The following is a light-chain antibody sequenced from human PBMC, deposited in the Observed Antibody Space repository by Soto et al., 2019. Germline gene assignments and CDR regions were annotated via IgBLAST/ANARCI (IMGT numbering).Light chain of an antibody. CDR2: EVR. Sequence: LTQPASVSGSPGQSITISCTGTSSDVGDYNYVSWYQQHPGKAPKLMIYEVRNRPSGVSDRFSGSKSGNTASLTISGLQAEDEADYYCSSYTSSATLYVFGTGTKVTVL. CDR3: SSYTSSATLYV. CDR1: SSDVGDYNY. J-gene: IGLJ1*01. V-gene: IGLV2-14*01.